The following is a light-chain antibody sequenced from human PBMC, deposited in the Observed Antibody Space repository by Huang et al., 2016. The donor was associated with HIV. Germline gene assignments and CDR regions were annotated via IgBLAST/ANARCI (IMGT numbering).Light chain of an antibody. CDR2: AAS. CDR1: QGISNS. V-gene: IGKV1-NL1*01. J-gene: IGKJ5*01. Sequence: DIQMTQSPSSLSASVGDRVTITCRASQGISNSLAWYQQKPGKAPKLLLYAASRLKSGVPSRFSGSAAGTDYTLPISSLQPEDFATYYCQQYNSTPPFTFGQGTRLEIK. CDR3: QQYNSTPPFT.